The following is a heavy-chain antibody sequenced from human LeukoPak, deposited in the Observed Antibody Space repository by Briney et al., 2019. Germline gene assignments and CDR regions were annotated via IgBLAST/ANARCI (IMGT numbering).Heavy chain of an antibody. CDR1: GFTLTNYW. D-gene: IGHD1-26*01. V-gene: IGHV3-7*01. Sequence: GGSLRLSCAASGFTLTNYWIRWVRQAPGNGLEWGAHIKLDGSDKYYVDSVKGRFTISRDNAKNSLYLQMNSVRAEDTAVYYCARGGSYPDRWGQGTLVTVAS. CDR2: IKLDGSDK. J-gene: IGHJ4*02. CDR3: ARGGSYPDR.